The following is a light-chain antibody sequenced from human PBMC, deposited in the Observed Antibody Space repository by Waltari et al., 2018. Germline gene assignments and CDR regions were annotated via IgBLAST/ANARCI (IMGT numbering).Light chain of an antibody. CDR1: QDISVA. V-gene: IGKV1-12*01. J-gene: IGKJ3*01. CDR2: AVS. CDR3: QQGRAFPPT. Sequence: EIQMTQSPSSVSASVGDRVTITCRAGQDISVALAWYQQKPGQAPNLLIYAVSTLQTCVPPRFSGSGSGTDFTLTIRSLQPEDLGTYYCQQGRAFPPTFGPGTNVEIK.